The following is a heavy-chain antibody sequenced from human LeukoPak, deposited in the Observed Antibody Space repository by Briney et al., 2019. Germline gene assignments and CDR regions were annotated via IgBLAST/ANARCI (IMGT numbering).Heavy chain of an antibody. J-gene: IGHJ4*02. Sequence: SETLSLTCAVYGGSFSGYYWSWIRQPPGKGLEWIGEINRSGSINYNPSLKSRVTISVDTSKNQFSLKLSSVTAADTAVYYCARMGSYRYLAYFDYWGQGTLVTVSS. V-gene: IGHV4-34*01. CDR2: INRSGSI. CDR1: GGSFSGYY. CDR3: ARMGSYRYLAYFDY. D-gene: IGHD3-16*02.